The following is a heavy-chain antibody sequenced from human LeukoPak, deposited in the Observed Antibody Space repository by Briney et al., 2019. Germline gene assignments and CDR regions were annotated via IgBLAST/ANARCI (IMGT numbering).Heavy chain of an antibody. V-gene: IGHV1-24*01. D-gene: IGHD4-17*01. CDR3: ATEASYGDQYYFDY. J-gene: IGHJ4*02. CDR2: FDPEDGET. CDR1: GYTLTELS. Sequence: GASVKVSCKVSGYTLTELSMHWVRQAPGKGLEWRGGFDPEDGETIYAQKFQGRVTMTEDTSTDTAYMELSSLRSEDTAVYYCATEASYGDQYYFDYWGQGTLVTVSS.